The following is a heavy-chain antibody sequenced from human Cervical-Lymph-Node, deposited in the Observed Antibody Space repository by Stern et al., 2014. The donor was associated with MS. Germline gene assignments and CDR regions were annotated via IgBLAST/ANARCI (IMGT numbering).Heavy chain of an antibody. J-gene: IGHJ4*02. D-gene: IGHD6-13*01. Sequence: VHLVESGGGVVQPGRSLRLSCAASGFSFSRYAMHWVRQAPGQGLELVALIWYDGSNPDYADSGTGRFTISRDNFKNTLYLQMNSRRAEDTAVYYCASAYSSSHYYFDYWGQGTLVTVSS. CDR1: GFSFSRYA. CDR3: ASAYSSSHYYFDY. V-gene: IGHV3-33*01. CDR2: IWYDGSNP.